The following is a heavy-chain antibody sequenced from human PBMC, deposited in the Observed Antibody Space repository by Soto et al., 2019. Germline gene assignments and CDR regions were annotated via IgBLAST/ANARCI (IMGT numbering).Heavy chain of an antibody. V-gene: IGHV3-21*01. Sequence: RRLSCAASGFTFSSYSMNWVRQAPGKGLEWVSSISSSSSYIYYADSVKGRFTISRDNAKNSLYLQMNSLRAEDTAVYYCARSPSFTEGIDYWGQGTLVTVSS. D-gene: IGHD3-16*01. J-gene: IGHJ4*02. CDR3: ARSPSFTEGIDY. CDR1: GFTFSSYS. CDR2: ISSSSSYI.